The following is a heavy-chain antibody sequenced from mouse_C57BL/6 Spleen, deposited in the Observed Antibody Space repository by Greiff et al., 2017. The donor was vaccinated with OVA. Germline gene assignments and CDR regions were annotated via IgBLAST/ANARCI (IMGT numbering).Heavy chain of an antibody. J-gene: IGHJ4*01. CDR3: ARLGELRGDAMAY. Sequence: QVQLQQSGAELVRPGTSVKMSCKASGYTFTNYWIGWAKQRPGHGLEWIGDIYPGGGYTNYNEKFKGKATLTADKSSSTAYMQFSSLTSEDSAIYYCARLGELRGDAMAYWGQGTSVTVSS. V-gene: IGHV1-63*01. D-gene: IGHD1-1*01. CDR2: IYPGGGYT. CDR1: GYTFTNYW.